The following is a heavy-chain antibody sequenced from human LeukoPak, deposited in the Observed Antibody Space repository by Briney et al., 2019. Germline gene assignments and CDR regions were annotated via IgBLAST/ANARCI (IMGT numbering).Heavy chain of an antibody. V-gene: IGHV1-2*03. Sequence: LEASVKVSCKASGYTFTDYYIHWVRQAPGQGLEWMAWTDPNSGATNYAQKFQGRITMTRDASISTAYMELSRLRSDDTAVYYCARVGATYSGDPWGQGTLVTVSS. CDR1: GYTFTDYY. J-gene: IGHJ5*02. D-gene: IGHD1-26*01. CDR2: TDPNSGAT. CDR3: ARVGATYSGDP.